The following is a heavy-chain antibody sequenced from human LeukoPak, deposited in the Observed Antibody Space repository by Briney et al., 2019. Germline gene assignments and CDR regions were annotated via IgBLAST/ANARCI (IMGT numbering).Heavy chain of an antibody. CDR1: GFTFNTYA. D-gene: IGHD1-20*01. V-gene: IGHV3-23*01. CDR2: ISGSGSRI. J-gene: IGHJ5*02. Sequence: GGSLRLSCAASGFTFNTYAMSWVRQAPGKGLEWVSSISGSGSRIYYAESAKGRFTISRDNSKNTLYLQMNSLRAEDTAVYYCAKDRRPYNWDDDFQVSGWFDPWGQGTLVTVSS. CDR3: AKDRRPYNWDDDFQVSGWFDP.